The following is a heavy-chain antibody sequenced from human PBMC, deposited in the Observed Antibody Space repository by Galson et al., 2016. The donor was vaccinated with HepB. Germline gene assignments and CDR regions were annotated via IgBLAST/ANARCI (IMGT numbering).Heavy chain of an antibody. CDR3: ARSRGGVVWSGSNWYDP. J-gene: IGHJ5*02. Sequence: TLSLTCTVAGGSISSGAYYWSWIRQHPGKGLEWIGYIYHSGSTYYKPSLKSRVTISVYTSKNQFSLKLSSVTAADTAVYYCARSRGGVVWSGSNWYDPWGQGTLVTVSS. D-gene: IGHD3-3*01. CDR2: IYHSGST. CDR1: GGSISSGAYY. V-gene: IGHV4-31*03.